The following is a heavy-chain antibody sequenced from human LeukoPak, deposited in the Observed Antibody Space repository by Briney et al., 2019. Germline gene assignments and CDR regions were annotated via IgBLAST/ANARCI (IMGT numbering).Heavy chain of an antibody. CDR2: INHSGST. Sequence: SETLSLTCAVYGGSFSGYYWSWIRQPPGKGLEWIGEINHSGSTNYNPSLKSRVTISVDTSKNQSSLKLSSVTAADTAVYYCARARYGDYVEFDYWGQGTLVTVSS. V-gene: IGHV4-34*01. CDR1: GGSFSGYY. D-gene: IGHD4-17*01. CDR3: ARARYGDYVEFDY. J-gene: IGHJ4*02.